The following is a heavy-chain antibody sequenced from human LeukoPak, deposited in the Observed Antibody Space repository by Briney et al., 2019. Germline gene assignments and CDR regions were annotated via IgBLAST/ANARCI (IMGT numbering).Heavy chain of an antibody. CDR1: GFTFSSYA. D-gene: IGHD1-26*01. V-gene: IGHV3-23*01. CDR3: VKDRGGSPFYGMDV. J-gene: IGHJ6*02. CDR2: ISGSGGAGT. Sequence: GGSLRLSCAGSGFTFSSYAMSWVRQAPGKGLEWVSTISGSGGAGTYYAGSVKGRFTVSRDNSRNTLYLPMNSLRAEDTAVYYCVKDRGGSPFYGMDVWGQGTTVTVSS.